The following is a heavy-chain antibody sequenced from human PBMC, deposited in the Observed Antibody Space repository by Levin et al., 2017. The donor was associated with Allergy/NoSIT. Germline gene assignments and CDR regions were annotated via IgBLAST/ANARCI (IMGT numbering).Heavy chain of an antibody. CDR2: IYWGDDK. V-gene: IGHV2-5*02. J-gene: IGHJ3*02. CDR3: AHVTTVSPPAVDGYDI. CDR1: GFSLSTNRVP. Sequence: SGPTLVKPTQTLTLTCTLSGFSLSTNRVPVAWIRQPPGKALEWLASIYWGDDKRYSPSLKSRLTIIRDTPKNQVVLTLTIVDPVDTATYDGAHVTTVSPPAVDGYDIWGQGTMVTVSS. D-gene: IGHD4-17*01.